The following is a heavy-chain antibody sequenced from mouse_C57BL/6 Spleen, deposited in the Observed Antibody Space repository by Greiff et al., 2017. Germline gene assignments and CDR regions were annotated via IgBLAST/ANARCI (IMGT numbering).Heavy chain of an antibody. J-gene: IGHJ3*01. CDR3: ARGYSNYVGFAY. CDR2: IDPSDSYT. V-gene: IGHV1-69*01. Sequence: QVQLQQPGAELVMPGASVKLSCKASGYTFTSYWMHWVKQRPGQGLEWIGEIDPSDSYTNYNQKFKGKSTLTVDKSSSTAYMQLSSLTSEDSAVYYWARGYSNYVGFAYWGQGTLVTVSA. CDR1: GYTFTSYW. D-gene: IGHD2-5*01.